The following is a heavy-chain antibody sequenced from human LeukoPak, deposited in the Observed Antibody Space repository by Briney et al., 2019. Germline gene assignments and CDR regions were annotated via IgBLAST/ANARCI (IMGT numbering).Heavy chain of an antibody. Sequence: PSETLSLTCAVYGGSFSGYYWSWIRQPPGKGLEWIGEINHSGSTNYNPSLKSRVTISVDTSKNQFSLKLSSVTVADTAVYYCARHVSIYYYYYMDVWGKGTTVTISS. V-gene: IGHV4-34*01. CDR3: ARHVSIYYYYYMDV. D-gene: IGHD2-21*01. CDR1: GGSFSGYY. J-gene: IGHJ6*03. CDR2: INHSGST.